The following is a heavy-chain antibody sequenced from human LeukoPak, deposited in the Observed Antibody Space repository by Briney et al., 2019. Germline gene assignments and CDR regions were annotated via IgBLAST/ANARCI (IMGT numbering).Heavy chain of an antibody. D-gene: IGHD3-22*01. CDR3: AREGYDSSGYYWDAFDI. CDR1: GYSFTSYW. Sequence: GESLKISCNGSGYSFTSYWIGWVRQMPGKGLEWMGIIYPGDSDTRYSPSFQGQVTISADKSISTAYLQWSSLKASDTAMYYCAREGYDSSGYYWDAFDIWGQGTMATVSS. V-gene: IGHV5-51*01. CDR2: IYPGDSDT. J-gene: IGHJ3*02.